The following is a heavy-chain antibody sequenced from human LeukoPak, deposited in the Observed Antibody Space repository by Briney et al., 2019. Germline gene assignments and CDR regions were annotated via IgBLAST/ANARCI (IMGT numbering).Heavy chain of an antibody. V-gene: IGHV3-23*01. CDR3: AKFRLRFLTTPNY. Sequence: GGSLRLSCAASGFTFSRYAMSWVRQAPGKGLEWVSAISGSGGSTYYADSVKGRFTISRDNSKNTLYLQMNSLRAEDTAVYYCAKFRLRFLTTPNYWGQGTLVTVSS. D-gene: IGHD3-3*01. J-gene: IGHJ4*02. CDR1: GFTFSRYA. CDR2: ISGSGGST.